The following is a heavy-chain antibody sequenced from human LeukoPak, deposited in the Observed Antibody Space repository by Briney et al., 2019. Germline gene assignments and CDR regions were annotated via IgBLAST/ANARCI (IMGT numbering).Heavy chain of an antibody. Sequence: GASVKVSCKASGYTFTGYYMHWVRQAPGQGLEWMGWINPNSGGTNYAQKFQGRVTMTRDTSISTAYMELSRLRSDDTAVYYCARDLAGTPRGNWFDPWGQGTLVTVSS. CDR1: GYTFTGYY. J-gene: IGHJ5*02. CDR2: INPNSGGT. V-gene: IGHV1-2*02. CDR3: ARDLAGTPRGNWFDP. D-gene: IGHD1-14*01.